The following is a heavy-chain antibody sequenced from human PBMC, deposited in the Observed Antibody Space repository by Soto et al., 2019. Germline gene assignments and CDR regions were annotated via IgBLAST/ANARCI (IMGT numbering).Heavy chain of an antibody. V-gene: IGHV3-23*01. D-gene: IGHD2-21*02. J-gene: IGHJ5*02. CDR3: ARDQDIVVVTAISSQVSWFDP. CDR2: ISGSGGST. Sequence: GGSLRLSCAASGFTFSSYAMSWVRQAPGKGLEWVSAISGSGGSTYYADSVKGRFTISRDNSKNTLYLQMNSLRAEDTAVYYCARDQDIVVVTAISSQVSWFDPWGQGTLVTVSS. CDR1: GFTFSSYA.